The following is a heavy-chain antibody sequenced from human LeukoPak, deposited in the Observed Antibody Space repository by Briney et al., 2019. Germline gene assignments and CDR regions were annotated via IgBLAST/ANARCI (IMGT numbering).Heavy chain of an antibody. CDR3: ARGYKFTAADAWFDP. CDR1: EFTFSSYS. Sequence: GGSLRLSCAASEFTFSSYSMNWVRQAPGKGLEGVSSISSSSSYIYYADSVKGRFTISRDNAKNSLYLQMNSLRAEDTAVYYCARGYKFTAADAWFDPWGQGTLVTVSS. J-gene: IGHJ5*02. V-gene: IGHV3-21*01. CDR2: ISSSSSYI. D-gene: IGHD6-13*01.